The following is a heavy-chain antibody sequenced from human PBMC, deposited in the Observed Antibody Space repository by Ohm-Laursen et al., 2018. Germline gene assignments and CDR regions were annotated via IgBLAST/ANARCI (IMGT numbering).Heavy chain of an antibody. CDR1: GGSISSYY. CDR3: ARDAPNYKTISGVVTALGMDV. J-gene: IGHJ6*02. V-gene: IGHV4-59*01. Sequence: SETLSLTCTVSGGSISSYYWSWIRQPPGKGLEWIGYIYYSGSTNYNSSLKSRVTISVDTSKTQFSLKLSSVTAADTAVYYCARDAPNYKTISGVVTALGMDVWGQGTTVTVSS. CDR2: IYYSGST. D-gene: IGHD3-3*01.